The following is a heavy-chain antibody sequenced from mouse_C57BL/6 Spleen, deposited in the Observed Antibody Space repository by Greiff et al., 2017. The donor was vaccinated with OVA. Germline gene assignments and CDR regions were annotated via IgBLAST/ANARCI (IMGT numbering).Heavy chain of an antibody. V-gene: IGHV10-1*01. CDR3: VSYYYGSSGYFDV. CDR2: IRSKSNNYAT. CDR1: GFSFNTYA. Sequence: VQLQQSGGGLVQPKGSLKLSCAASGFSFNTYAMNWVRQAPGKGLEWVARIRSKSNNYATYYADSVKDRFTISRDDSESMLCLQMNNLKTEDTAMYYCVSYYYGSSGYFDVWGTGTTVTVSS. J-gene: IGHJ1*03. D-gene: IGHD1-1*01.